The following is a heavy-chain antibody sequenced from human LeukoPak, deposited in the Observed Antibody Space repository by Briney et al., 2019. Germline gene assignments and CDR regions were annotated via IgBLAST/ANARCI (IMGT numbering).Heavy chain of an antibody. J-gene: IGHJ4*02. CDR3: ARESITIFGVVIGRYFDY. CDR1: GGSISSYY. CDR2: IYYSGST. V-gene: IGHV4-59*12. D-gene: IGHD3-3*01. Sequence: PSETLPLTCTVSGGSISSYYWSWIRQPPGRGLEWIGYIYYSGSTNYNPSLKSRVTISVDTSKNQFSLKLSSVTAADTAVYYCARESITIFGVVIGRYFDYWGQGTLVTVSS.